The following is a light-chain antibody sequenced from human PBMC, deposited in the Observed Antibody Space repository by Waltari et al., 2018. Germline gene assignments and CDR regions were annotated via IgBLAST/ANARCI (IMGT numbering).Light chain of an antibody. V-gene: IGKV1-12*01. CDR3: QQANSFPLT. Sequence: DIQMTQSPSFVSASVGDRVTITCRASQGIRSWLAWYQQKPGRAAKLLMYAASILQSGVPSRFSGSGSGTDFSLTIDSLQPEDFATYYCQQANSFPLTFGGGTRVEIK. CDR1: QGIRSW. CDR2: AAS. J-gene: IGKJ4*01.